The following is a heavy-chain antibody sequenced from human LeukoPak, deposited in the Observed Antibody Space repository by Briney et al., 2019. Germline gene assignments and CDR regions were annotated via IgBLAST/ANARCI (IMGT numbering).Heavy chain of an antibody. J-gene: IGHJ4*02. CDR1: GFTFSSYW. V-gene: IGHV3-7*03. Sequence: PGGSLRLSCAASGFTFSSYWMSWVRQVPGKGLEWVASIKQDGSEKYYADSVKGRFTISRDNAKNSLYLQMNSLRAEDTAVYYCAGDPRLGGHFFDYWGQGILVTVSS. CDR3: AGDPRLGGHFFDY. CDR2: IKQDGSEK. D-gene: IGHD2-21*02.